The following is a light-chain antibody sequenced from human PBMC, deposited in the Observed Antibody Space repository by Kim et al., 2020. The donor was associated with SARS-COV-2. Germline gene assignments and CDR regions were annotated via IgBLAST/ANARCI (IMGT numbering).Light chain of an antibody. CDR1: QDISRY. CDR2: TAS. CDR3: KQNNRGSRT. Sequence: DIQMTQSPSSLSASVGDRVTITCRASQDISRYLNWYQQKPGKAPKLLIYTASSLQSGVPSRFTGSGSETDFTLTISSLQPEDFATYYSKQNNRGSRTCGQGTKVDIK. J-gene: IGKJ1*01. V-gene: IGKV1-39*01.